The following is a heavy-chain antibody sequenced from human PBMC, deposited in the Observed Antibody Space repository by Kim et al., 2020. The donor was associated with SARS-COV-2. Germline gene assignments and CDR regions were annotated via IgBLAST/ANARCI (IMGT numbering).Heavy chain of an antibody. CDR1: GFTFSSYV. CDR2: ISGSGSST. CDR3: AKSYDTLVGGYFYTMDV. V-gene: IGHV3-23*01. D-gene: IGHD3-9*01. Sequence: GGSLRLSCAASGFTFSSYVMAWVRQAPGKGLEWVSIISGSGSSTSHADSVRGRFTTSRANSTKALYLQMNSLRATDTAVYYCAKSYDTLVGGYFYTMDV. J-gene: IGHJ6*01.